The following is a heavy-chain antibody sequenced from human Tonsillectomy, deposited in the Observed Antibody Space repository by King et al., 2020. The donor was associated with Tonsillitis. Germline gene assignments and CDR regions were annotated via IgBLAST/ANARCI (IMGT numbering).Heavy chain of an antibody. CDR2: ISYDGSNK. CDR1: GFTFSSFA. J-gene: IGHJ4*02. D-gene: IGHD3-22*01. Sequence: QLVQSGGGVVQPGRSLRLSCAASGFTFSSFAMHWVRQAPGKGLEWVAVISYDGSNKYYAASVKGRFTISRDNFKNTLYLQMNSLRAEDTAVYYCARVHRYYDSGGYYSGASHLGQGTLVNVPS. CDR3: ARVHRYYDSGGYYSGASH. V-gene: IGHV3-30*01.